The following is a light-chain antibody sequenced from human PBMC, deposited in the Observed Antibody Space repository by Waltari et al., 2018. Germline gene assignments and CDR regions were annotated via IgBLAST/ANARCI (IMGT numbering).Light chain of an antibody. CDR1: YSNIGNNV. V-gene: IGLV1-44*01. J-gene: IGLJ3*02. CDR2: RDD. CDR3: ASWDDRLNGHWV. Sequence: QSVLTQPPSASGAPGQRVTISCSGTYSNIGNNVVNWYQQLPGKAPKLLIYRDDQLPSVGPDLFLASKSGSSASLAIGGLQSEDEADYYCASWDDRLNGHWVFGGGTKVTVL.